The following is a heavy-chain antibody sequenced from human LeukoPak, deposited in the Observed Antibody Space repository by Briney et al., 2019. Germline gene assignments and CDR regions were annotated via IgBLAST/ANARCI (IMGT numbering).Heavy chain of an antibody. D-gene: IGHD2-15*01. CDR2: IKEDGSKK. CDR1: GFTLSSYW. Sequence: GGSLRLSCGASGFTLSSYWMTWVRQAPGKGLEWVANIKEDGSKKYYVESVRGRFTISRDNAENSLYLQMNSLRAEDTAVYYCARSFDYWGQGTLVTVSS. J-gene: IGHJ4*02. V-gene: IGHV3-7*01. CDR3: ARSFDY.